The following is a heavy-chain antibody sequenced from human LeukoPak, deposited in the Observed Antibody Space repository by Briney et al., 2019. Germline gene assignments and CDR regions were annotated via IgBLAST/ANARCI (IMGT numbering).Heavy chain of an antibody. Sequence: GGSLRLSCAASGFTFSSYAMSWVRQAPGKGLEWVSAISGSGGSTYYADSVKGRFTISRDNSKNTLYLQMNSLRAEDTAVYYCANSLSPYYYDSSGLFDYWGQGTLVTVSS. D-gene: IGHD3-22*01. CDR3: ANSLSPYYYDSSGLFDY. V-gene: IGHV3-23*01. CDR2: ISGSGGST. J-gene: IGHJ4*02. CDR1: GFTFSSYA.